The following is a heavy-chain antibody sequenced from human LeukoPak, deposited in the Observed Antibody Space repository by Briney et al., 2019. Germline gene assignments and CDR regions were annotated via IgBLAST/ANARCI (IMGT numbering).Heavy chain of an antibody. CDR3: ASYDVLRYFDWPTAVDY. Sequence: PSETLSLTCTVSGASISRYYWSWIRQPPGKGLEWIGSIYYSGSTYYNPSLKSRVTISVDTSKNQFSLKLSSVTAADTAVYYCASYDVLRYFDWPTAVDYWGQGTLVTVSS. CDR2: IYYSGST. J-gene: IGHJ4*02. V-gene: IGHV4-59*05. D-gene: IGHD3-9*01. CDR1: GASISRYY.